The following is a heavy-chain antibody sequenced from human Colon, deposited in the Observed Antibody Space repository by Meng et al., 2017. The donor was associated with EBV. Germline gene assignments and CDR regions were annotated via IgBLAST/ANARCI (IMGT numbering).Heavy chain of an antibody. CDR1: GGSLSGAY. J-gene: IGHJ4*02. CDR2: INHSGST. D-gene: IGHD4-17*01. Sequence: QVQLQQWGAGLLKPSETLSLTCAVNGGSLSGAYWTWIRQPPGKGLEWIGEINHSGSTNYNPSLKSRVTISVDTSKNQFSLKVTSVTAADTAVYYCARYRLQNDYGDQLYYFDYLGQGSLVTVSS. CDR3: ARYRLQNDYGDQLYYFDY. V-gene: IGHV4-34*01.